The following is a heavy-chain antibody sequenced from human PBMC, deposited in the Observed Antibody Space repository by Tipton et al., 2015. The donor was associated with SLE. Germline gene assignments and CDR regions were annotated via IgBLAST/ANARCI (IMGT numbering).Heavy chain of an antibody. Sequence: TLSLTCTVSGDSIGTYYWNWIRQSPGKGLEWIGNVYYVGSTNYNPSLKGRGTISVDTSKNHFSLELTSVTAADTAVYYCARQRLRLLSPLDAWGQGTTVTVS. J-gene: IGHJ6*02. V-gene: IGHV4-59*08. CDR3: ARQRLRLLSPLDA. CDR1: GDSIGTYY. D-gene: IGHD3-10*01. CDR2: VYYVGST.